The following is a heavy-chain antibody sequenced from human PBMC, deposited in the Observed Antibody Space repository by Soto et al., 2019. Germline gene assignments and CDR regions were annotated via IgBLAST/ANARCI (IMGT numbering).Heavy chain of an antibody. CDR1: GFTFSSYG. CDR2: IWYDGSNK. V-gene: IGHV3-33*01. Sequence: GGSLRLSCAASGFTFSSYGMHWVRQAPGKGLEWVAVIWYDGSNKYYADSVKGRFTISRDNSKNTLYLQMNSLRAEDTAVYYCARFTYYDFWSGYHPFDYWGQGTLVTVSS. D-gene: IGHD3-3*01. CDR3: ARFTYYDFWSGYHPFDY. J-gene: IGHJ4*02.